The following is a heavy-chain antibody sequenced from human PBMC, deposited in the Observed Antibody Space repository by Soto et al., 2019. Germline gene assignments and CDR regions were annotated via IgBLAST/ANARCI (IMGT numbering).Heavy chain of an antibody. V-gene: IGHV3-23*01. CDR3: VKGGWLDF. J-gene: IGHJ5*01. CDR1: GFSFSTFE. CDR2: IRDDGSRT. Sequence: EVQLLESGGDLVQPGGSLRLSCAASGFSFSTFEMSWVRQAPGRGLEWVSFIRDDGSRTYYADAVKGRSTISRDNSKHTLYLQMNSLTAEDTAVYACVKGGWLDFWGQGTLVTVSS. D-gene: IGHD3-16*01.